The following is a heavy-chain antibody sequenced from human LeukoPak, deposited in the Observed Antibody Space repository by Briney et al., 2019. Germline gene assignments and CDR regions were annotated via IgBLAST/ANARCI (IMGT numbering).Heavy chain of an antibody. J-gene: IGHJ4*02. CDR1: GFTFSNSW. Sequence: PGGSLRLSCTASGFTFSNSWMSWVRQAPEKGLEWVGRIKSKADGGTTDYAAPVKGRFTISRDDSKNTLSLQMNSLKTEDTAVYYCTSSYTSGWYGPFDYWGQGTLVTVSS. D-gene: IGHD6-19*01. CDR2: IKSKADGGTT. CDR3: TSSYTSGWYGPFDY. V-gene: IGHV3-15*01.